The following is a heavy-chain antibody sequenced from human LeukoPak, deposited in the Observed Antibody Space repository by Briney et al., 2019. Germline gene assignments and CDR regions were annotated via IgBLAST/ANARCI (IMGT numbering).Heavy chain of an antibody. CDR3: ARHLRVTANPFDY. J-gene: IGHJ4*02. CDR2: IYYSGST. V-gene: IGHV4-39*01. Sequence: SETLSLTCSVSGDSISTSSYYWGWIRQPPGKGLEWIGTIYYSGSTNYNPSLKSRVTISVDTSKNQFSLKLSSVTAADTAVYYCARHLRVTANPFDYWGQGTLVTVSS. D-gene: IGHD2-21*02. CDR1: GDSISTSSYY.